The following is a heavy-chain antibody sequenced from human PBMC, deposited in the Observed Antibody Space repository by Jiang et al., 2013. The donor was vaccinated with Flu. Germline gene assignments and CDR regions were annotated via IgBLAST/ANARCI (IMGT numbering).Heavy chain of an antibody. Sequence: GAEVKKPGESLKISCQVSGYTFTNYWIAWVRQMPGKGLEWMGSIYPGDSDTRYSPSFEGQVTISADKSTRTAYLQWNSLGASDTAMYYCARRDKYSGSYYFDHWGQGTLVTVSS. CDR3: ARRDKYSGSYYFDH. V-gene: IGHV5-51*03. D-gene: IGHD1-26*01. CDR1: GYTFTNYW. CDR2: IYPGDSDT. J-gene: IGHJ4*02.